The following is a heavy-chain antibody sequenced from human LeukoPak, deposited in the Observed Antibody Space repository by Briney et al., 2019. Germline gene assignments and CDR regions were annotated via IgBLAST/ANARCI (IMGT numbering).Heavy chain of an antibody. V-gene: IGHV3-23*01. CDR3: VSRAYRGEFDI. Sequence: GGSLRLSCAASGFTFSTYAMSWVRQAPGKGLEWVSSISGSGGSTYYADSVKGRFTISRDNAKNTLYLQMHSLRAEDTAVYYCVSRAYRGEFDIWGQGTMVTVSS. CDR1: GFTFSTYA. CDR2: ISGSGGST. J-gene: IGHJ3*02. D-gene: IGHD5-12*01.